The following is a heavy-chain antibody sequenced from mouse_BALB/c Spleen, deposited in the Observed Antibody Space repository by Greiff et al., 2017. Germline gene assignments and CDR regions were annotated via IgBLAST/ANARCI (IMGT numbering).Heavy chain of an antibody. V-gene: IGHV2-2*02. CDR1: GFSLTSYG. CDR3: ARNWLWSFYYAMDY. CDR2: IWSGGST. Sequence: VQLQQSGPGLVQPSQSLSITCTVSGFSLTSYGVHWVRQSPGKGLEWLGVIWSGGSTDYNAAFISRLSISKDNSKSQVFFKMNSLQANDTAIYYCARNWLWSFYYAMDYWGQGTSVTVSS. J-gene: IGHJ4*01. D-gene: IGHD1-1*02.